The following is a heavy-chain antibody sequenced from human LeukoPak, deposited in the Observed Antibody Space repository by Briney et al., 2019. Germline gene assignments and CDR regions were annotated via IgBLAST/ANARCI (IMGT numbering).Heavy chain of an antibody. V-gene: IGHV1-69*04. CDR2: IIPILGIA. CDR1: GGTFSSYA. D-gene: IGHD4-23*01. CDR3: ARAPWGTVVPFDY. J-gene: IGHJ4*02. Sequence: ASVKVSCKASGGTFSSYAISWVRQAPGQGLEWMGRIIPILGIANYAQKFQGRVTITADKSTSTAYMELSSLRSEDTAVYCCARAPWGTVVPFDYWGQGTLVTVSS.